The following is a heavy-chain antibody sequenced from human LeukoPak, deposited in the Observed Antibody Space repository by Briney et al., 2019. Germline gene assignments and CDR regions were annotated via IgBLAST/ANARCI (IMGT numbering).Heavy chain of an antibody. V-gene: IGHV1-8*03. CDR3: ARVKPWDGYNPYYLDY. D-gene: IGHD5-24*01. J-gene: IGHJ4*02. Sequence: ASVKVSCKASGYTFTSYDINWVRQATGQGLEWMGWMNPNSGNTGYAQKFQGRVTITRNSSISTAYMELSSLRSEDTAVYYCARVKPWDGYNPYYLDYWGQGTLVIVSS. CDR2: MNPNSGNT. CDR1: GYTFTSYD.